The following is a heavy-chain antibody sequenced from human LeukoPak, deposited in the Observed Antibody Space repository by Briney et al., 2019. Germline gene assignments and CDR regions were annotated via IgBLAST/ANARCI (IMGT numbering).Heavy chain of an antibody. J-gene: IGHJ6*03. V-gene: IGHV3-7*01. CDR2: INQDGSEK. CDR1: GYSISSGYY. Sequence: ETLSLTCTVSGYSISSGYYWGWIRQPPGKGLEWMANINQDGSEKYYVDSVKGRFTISRDNAKNSLYLQMNSLRAEDTAVYYCARLVAAGPYYYNYMDVWGKGTTVTVSS. D-gene: IGHD6-13*01. CDR3: ARLVAAGPYYYNYMDV.